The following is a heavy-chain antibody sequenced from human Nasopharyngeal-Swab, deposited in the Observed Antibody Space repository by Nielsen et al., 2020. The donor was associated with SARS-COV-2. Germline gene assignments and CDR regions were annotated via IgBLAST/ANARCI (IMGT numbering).Heavy chain of an antibody. CDR2: IKEDGSEK. V-gene: IGHV3-7*03. D-gene: IGHD4-23*01. J-gene: IGHJ4*02. Sequence: GESLKISCAASGFTIGNYWMSWVRQAPGKRLEWVANIKEDGSEKDYVDSVKGRFTISRDNIKNSLYLQMNSLRVEDTAVYFCAGGNSADHWGQGTLVTVSS. CDR3: AGGNSADH. CDR1: GFTIGNYW.